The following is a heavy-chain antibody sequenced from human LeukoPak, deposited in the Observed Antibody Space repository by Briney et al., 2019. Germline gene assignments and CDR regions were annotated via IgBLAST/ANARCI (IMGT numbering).Heavy chain of an antibody. J-gene: IGHJ5*02. D-gene: IGHD3-10*01. CDR3: ATVLADGSGSKTYNWFDP. Sequence: GASVKVSCKVSGYTLTELSMHWVRQAPGEGLEWMGGFDPEDGETIYAQKFQGRVTMTEDTSTDTAYMELSSLRSEDTAAYYCATVLADGSGSKTYNWFDPWGQGTLVTVSS. CDR1: GYTLTELS. V-gene: IGHV1-24*01. CDR2: FDPEDGET.